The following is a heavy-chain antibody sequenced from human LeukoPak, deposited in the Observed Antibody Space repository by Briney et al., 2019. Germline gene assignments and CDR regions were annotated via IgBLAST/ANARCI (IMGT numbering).Heavy chain of an antibody. CDR3: ARDLAVAHFDY. J-gene: IGHJ4*02. D-gene: IGHD6-19*01. CDR2: ISYDGSNK. Sequence: PGGAPRPSRAAPEFTLSNYAMDPVRPGPGQGVGWGAVISYDGSNKYYADSVKGRFTISRDNSKNTLYLQMNSLRAEDTAVYYCARDLAVAHFDYWGQGTLVTVSS. CDR1: EFTLSNYA. V-gene: IGHV3-30-3*01.